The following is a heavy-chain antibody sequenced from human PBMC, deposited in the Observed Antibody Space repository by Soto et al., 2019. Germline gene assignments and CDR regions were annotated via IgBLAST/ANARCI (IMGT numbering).Heavy chain of an antibody. CDR1: GFTFSDYY. D-gene: IGHD2-15*01. CDR2: ISDGGRAM. Sequence: QVQLVESGGGLVNPGGSLRLSCVASGFTFSDYYMTWIRQAPGKGLEWVSCISDGGRAMYYADSVKGRFTISRDNAVNLMNLQMNSLGAEDTAVYYWARGRVVGSGGQPNDYWGQGSLVTVSS. J-gene: IGHJ4*02. CDR3: ARGRVVGSGGQPNDY. V-gene: IGHV3-11*01.